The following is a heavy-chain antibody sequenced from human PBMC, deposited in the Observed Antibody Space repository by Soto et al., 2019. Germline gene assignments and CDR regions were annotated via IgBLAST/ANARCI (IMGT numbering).Heavy chain of an antibody. V-gene: IGHV4-59*01. CDR3: ARGDSDLAVSEAAY. CDR2: IYFSGVA. J-gene: IGHJ1*01. CDR1: GGSISSYY. D-gene: IGHD2-15*01. Sequence: SETLSLTCTVSGGSISSYYWSWIRQPPEKGLEWIGYIYFSGVATYNPSLKSRATMSRDTSKNEFSLKLTSVTAADTAIYYCARGDSDLAVSEAAYWGQGTLVTVSS.